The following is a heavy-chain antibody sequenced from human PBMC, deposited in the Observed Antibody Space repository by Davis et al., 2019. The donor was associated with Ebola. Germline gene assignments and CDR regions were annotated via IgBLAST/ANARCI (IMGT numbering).Heavy chain of an antibody. V-gene: IGHV3-11*04. J-gene: IGHJ4*02. CDR3: ARGRPGGHFDY. Sequence: GESLKISCAASGFTFSDYYMNWIRQAPGKGLEWVAYISSSGSTIYYADSVKGRSTISRDNANNSLYLQMNSLRAEDTAVYYCARGRPGGHFDYWGQGTLVTVSS. CDR2: ISSSGSTI. CDR1: GFTFSDYY. D-gene: IGHD3-10*01.